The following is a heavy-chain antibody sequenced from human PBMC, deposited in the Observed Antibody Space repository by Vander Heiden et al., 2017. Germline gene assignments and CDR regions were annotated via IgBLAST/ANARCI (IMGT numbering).Heavy chain of an antibody. CDR3: AKHNPPDV. V-gene: IGHV3-9*01. CDR2: ISWNSGTV. Sequence: EVQLVESGGGLVQHGRSLRLSCAASGFTFDDYAMHWVRQAPGKGLEWVSGISWNSGTVAYADSVKGRFTISRDNAKNSLYLQMNSLRAEDTALYYCAKHNPPDVWGQGTTVTVSS. J-gene: IGHJ6*02. CDR1: GFTFDDYA.